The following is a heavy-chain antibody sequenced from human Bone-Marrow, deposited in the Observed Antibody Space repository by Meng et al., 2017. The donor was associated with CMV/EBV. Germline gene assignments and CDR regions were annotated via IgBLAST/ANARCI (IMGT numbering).Heavy chain of an antibody. D-gene: IGHD3-22*01. CDR2: ISWNSGSI. V-gene: IGHV3-9*01. CDR1: GFTFDDYA. CDR3: AKDSGYYYDSSGYMN. Sequence: SLKISCAASGFTFDDYAMHWVRQAPGKGLEWVSGISWNSGSIGYADSVKGRFTISRDNAKNSLYLQMSSLRAEDTALYYCAKDSGYYYDSSGYMNWGQGTLVTVSS. J-gene: IGHJ4*02.